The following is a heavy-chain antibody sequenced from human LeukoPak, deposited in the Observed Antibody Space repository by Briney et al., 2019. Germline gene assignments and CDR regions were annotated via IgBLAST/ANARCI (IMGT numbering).Heavy chain of an antibody. CDR3: AILNTGVLSSRTNNWFEP. D-gene: IGHD6-13*01. CDR1: GYSISSGYF. Sequence: PSETLSLTCAVSGYSISSGYFWSWIRQPPGKGLEWIGGIGHSGSTYYNPSLKSRITISTDTSKNRFSLKLSSVTAADTAVYYCAILNTGVLSSRTNNWFEPWGQGTLVTVSS. CDR2: IGHSGST. V-gene: IGHV4-38-2*01. J-gene: IGHJ5*02.